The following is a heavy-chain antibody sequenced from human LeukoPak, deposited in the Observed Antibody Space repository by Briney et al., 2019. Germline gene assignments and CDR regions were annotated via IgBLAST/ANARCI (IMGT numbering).Heavy chain of an antibody. CDR3: ARARYNDSRGSYYYALDV. D-gene: IGHD3-10*01. CDR2: TYYRSKWYN. J-gene: IGHJ6*02. V-gene: IGHV6-1*01. CDR1: GDSVSGNTAA. Sequence: SQTLSLTCAIPGDSVSGNTAAWNWIRQSPSRGLEWLGRTYYRSKWYNDYGLSVKSRIVFNPDTSKSQITLQLNSVTPEDTAVYYCARARYNDSRGSYYYALDVWGQGTTVTVSS.